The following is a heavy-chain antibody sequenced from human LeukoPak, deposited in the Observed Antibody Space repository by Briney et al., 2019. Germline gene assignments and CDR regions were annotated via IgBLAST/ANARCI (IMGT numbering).Heavy chain of an antibody. CDR2: IRYDGSNK. V-gene: IGHV3-30*02. CDR3: AKDQWELLLGYFQH. CDR1: GFTFSSYG. D-gene: IGHD1-26*01. J-gene: IGHJ1*01. Sequence: GGSLRLSCAASGFTFSSYGMHWVRQAPGKGLEWVAFIRYDGSNKYYADSVKGRFTISRDNSKNTLYLQMNSLRAEDTAVYYCAKDQWELLLGYFQHWGQGTLVTVSS.